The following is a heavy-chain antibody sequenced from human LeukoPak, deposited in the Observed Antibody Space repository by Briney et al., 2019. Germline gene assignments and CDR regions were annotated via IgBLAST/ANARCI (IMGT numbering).Heavy chain of an antibody. V-gene: IGHV3-30*18. CDR2: IWYGGSNK. J-gene: IGHJ6*03. CDR1: GFTFSSYG. Sequence: PGRSLGLSCAASGFTFSSYGMHWVRQAPGKGLEWVAVIWYGGSNKYYADSVKGRFTISRDNSKNTLYLQMNSLRAEDTAVYYCAKDKGYCSSTSCYRYYYMDVWGKGTTVTVSS. CDR3: AKDKGYCSSTSCYRYYYMDV. D-gene: IGHD2-2*01.